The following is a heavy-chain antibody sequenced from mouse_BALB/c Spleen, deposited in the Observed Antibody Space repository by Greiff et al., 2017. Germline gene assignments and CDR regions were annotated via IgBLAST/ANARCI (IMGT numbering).Heavy chain of an antibody. Sequence: EVKVEESGPGLVKPSQSLSLTCPVTGYSITSCYYWNWIRQCPGNKLEWMGSISYDGGNNYNPSLKNRISITRDTSKNQFFLKLNSVTTEDTATYDCARVSYAGYYAMDYWGQGTSVTVSS. CDR1: GYSITSCYY. CDR3: ARVSYAGYYAMDY. J-gene: IGHJ4*01. D-gene: IGHD1-1*01. V-gene: IGHV3-6*02. CDR2: ISYDGGN.